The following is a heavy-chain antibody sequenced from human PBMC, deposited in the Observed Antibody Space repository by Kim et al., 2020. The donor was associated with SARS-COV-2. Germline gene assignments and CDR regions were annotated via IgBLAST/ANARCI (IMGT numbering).Heavy chain of an antibody. Sequence: KGRFTISRDYAKNSLYLQMNSVRAEDTAVYYCARDPPYYDILTGPYGMDVWGQGTTVTVSS. J-gene: IGHJ6*02. D-gene: IGHD3-9*01. V-gene: IGHV3-11*04. CDR3: ARDPPYYDILTGPYGMDV.